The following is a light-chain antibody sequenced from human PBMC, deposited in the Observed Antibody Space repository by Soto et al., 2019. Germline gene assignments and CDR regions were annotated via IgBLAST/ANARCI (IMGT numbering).Light chain of an antibody. CDR1: QTISSW. J-gene: IGKJ1*01. Sequence: GGHRVTINYRASQTISSWLAWYQQKPGKAPKLLIYKASTLKSGVPSRFSGSRSATEFIVTLSSLHCDAFAPNYWPPCTAYCEAFGQGTKVDIK. CDR3: PPCTAYCEA. CDR2: KAS. V-gene: IGKV1-5*03.